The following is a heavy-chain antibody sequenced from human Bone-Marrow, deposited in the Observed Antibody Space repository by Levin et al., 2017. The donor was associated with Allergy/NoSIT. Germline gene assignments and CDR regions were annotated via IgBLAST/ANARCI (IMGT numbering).Heavy chain of an antibody. Sequence: GGSLRLSCAASGFTFSSYWMHWVRQAPGKGLVWVSRINSDGSSTSYADSVKGRFTISRDNAKNTLYLQMNSLRAEDTAVYYCARGLGCGGDCNTPADYWGHGTLVTVSS. D-gene: IGHD2-21*02. CDR2: INSDGSST. CDR1: GFTFSSYW. V-gene: IGHV3-74*01. J-gene: IGHJ4*01. CDR3: ARGLGCGGDCNTPADY.